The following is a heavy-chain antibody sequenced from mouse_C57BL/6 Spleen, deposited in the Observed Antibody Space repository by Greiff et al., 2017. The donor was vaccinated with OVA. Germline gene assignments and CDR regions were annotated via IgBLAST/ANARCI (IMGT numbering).Heavy chain of an antibody. V-gene: IGHV1-55*01. Sequence: VQLQQPGAELVKPGASVKMSCKASGYTFTSYWITWVKQRPGQGLEWIGDIYPGSGSTNYNEKFKSKATLTVDTSSSTAYMQLSSLTSEDSAVYYCARLDDYDADYYAMDYWGQGTSVTVSS. CDR3: ARLDDYDADYYAMDY. J-gene: IGHJ4*01. CDR2: IYPGSGST. D-gene: IGHD2-4*01. CDR1: GYTFTSYW.